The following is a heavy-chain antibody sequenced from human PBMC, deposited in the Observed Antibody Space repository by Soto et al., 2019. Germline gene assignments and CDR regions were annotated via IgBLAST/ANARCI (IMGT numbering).Heavy chain of an antibody. V-gene: IGHV1-18*01. CDR2: ISANNGNT. CDR3: ARRRAAAGIVRCDP. CDR1: GYTFTSYG. Sequence: ASVKVSCKASGYTFTSYGISWVRQAPGQGLEWMGWISANNGNTDYAQKLQGRVTMTTGTSTSTAYMELRSLRSEDTAVYYCARRRAAAGIVRCDPWGQGTLVTVSS. J-gene: IGHJ5*02. D-gene: IGHD6-13*01.